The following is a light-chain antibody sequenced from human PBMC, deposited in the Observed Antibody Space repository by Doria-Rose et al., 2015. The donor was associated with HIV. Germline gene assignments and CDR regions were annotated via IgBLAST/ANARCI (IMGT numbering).Light chain of an antibody. CDR3: QQTYSFPYS. Sequence: QQKAGKAPKLLIFTATTLQSGVPSRFSGGGSGTDFTLTISSLQPGDFATYYCQQTYSFPYSFGQGTKLDIE. J-gene: IGKJ2*01. CDR2: TAT. V-gene: IGKV1-39*01.